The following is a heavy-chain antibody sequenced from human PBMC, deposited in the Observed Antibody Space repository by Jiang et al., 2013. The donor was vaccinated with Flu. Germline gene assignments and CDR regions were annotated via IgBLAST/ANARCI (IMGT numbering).Heavy chain of an antibody. CDR1: GFTFSSYG. Sequence: ESGGGVVQPGRSLRLSCAASGFTFSSYGMHWVRQAPGKGLEWVAVIWYDGSNKYYADSVKGRFTISRDNSKNTLYLQMNSLRAEDTAVYYCARGSPWPPPGYGMDVWGQGTTVTVSS. CDR2: IWYDGSNK. CDR3: ARGSPWPPPGYGMDV. J-gene: IGHJ6*02. V-gene: IGHV3-33*01.